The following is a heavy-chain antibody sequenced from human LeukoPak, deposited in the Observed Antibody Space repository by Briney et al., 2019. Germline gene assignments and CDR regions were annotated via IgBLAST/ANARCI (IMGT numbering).Heavy chain of an antibody. J-gene: IGHJ1*01. D-gene: IGHD3-22*01. CDR2: ISGDGGST. Sequence: GGSLRLSCAASGFTFDDYAMHWVRQAPGKGLEWVSLISGDGGSTYYVDSVKGRFTISRDNSKNSLYLQMNSLGTEDTALYYCAKDSSGYYYVFQHWGQGTLVTVSS. CDR1: GFTFDDYA. V-gene: IGHV3-43*02. CDR3: AKDSSGYYYVFQH.